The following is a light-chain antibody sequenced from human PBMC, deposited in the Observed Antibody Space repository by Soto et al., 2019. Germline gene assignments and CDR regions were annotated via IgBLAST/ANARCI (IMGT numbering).Light chain of an antibody. CDR3: ATWDDSLNAVL. Sequence: QSVLTQPPSASGTPGQRVTISCSGSSSNIGSNTVNWYQQLPGTAPKLLIYSNNQRPSGVPDRFSGSKSGTSASLAISGLQSEDEADYYCATWDDSLNAVLFGGGTQLTVL. V-gene: IGLV1-44*01. CDR1: SSNIGSNT. J-gene: IGLJ2*01. CDR2: SNN.